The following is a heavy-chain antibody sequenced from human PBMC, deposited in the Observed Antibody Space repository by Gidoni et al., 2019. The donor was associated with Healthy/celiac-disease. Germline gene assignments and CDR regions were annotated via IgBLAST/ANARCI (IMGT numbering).Heavy chain of an antibody. CDR2: IHAGNGYT. D-gene: IGHD1-26*01. CDR3: ARTYSGSPVYDY. J-gene: IGHJ4*02. Sequence: QVQLVQSGAEVKKPGASVKVSCTASGYPFTSYAMHWVRHAPGQRLEWMAWIHAGNGYTQYSQEFQGRVTITRDTSASTAYMELSSLRSEDTAVYYCARTYSGSPVYDYWGQGTLVTVSS. V-gene: IGHV1-3*01. CDR1: GYPFTSYA.